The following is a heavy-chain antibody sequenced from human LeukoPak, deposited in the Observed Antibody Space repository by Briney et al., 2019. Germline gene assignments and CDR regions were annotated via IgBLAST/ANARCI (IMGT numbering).Heavy chain of an antibody. D-gene: IGHD6-6*01. CDR1: PGYSFTNNW. CDR2: IYPGNSDT. Sequence: PGESLKISCKGSPGYSFTNNWIAWVRQVPGKGLEWMGIIYPGNSDTRYSPSFQGQVTFSADTSISTAYLQWTSLRASDTAIYFCARHGQYSSSALIDYWGQGTLVTVSS. V-gene: IGHV5-51*01. CDR3: ARHGQYSSSALIDY. J-gene: IGHJ4*02.